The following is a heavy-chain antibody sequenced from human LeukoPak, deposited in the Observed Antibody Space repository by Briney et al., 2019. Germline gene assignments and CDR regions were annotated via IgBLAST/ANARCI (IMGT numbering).Heavy chain of an antibody. J-gene: IGHJ6*02. CDR2: IYSGGST. D-gene: IGHD6-13*01. V-gene: IGHV3-66*01. CDR3: ARLGSFYGMDV. Sequence: GGSLRLSCAASGITVSGNYMSWVRQAPGTGLEWVSIIYSGGSTNYADSVKGRFTISRDNSNNTLSLQINSLRVEDTAMYYCARLGSFYGMDVWGQGTTVTVSS. CDR1: GITVSGNY.